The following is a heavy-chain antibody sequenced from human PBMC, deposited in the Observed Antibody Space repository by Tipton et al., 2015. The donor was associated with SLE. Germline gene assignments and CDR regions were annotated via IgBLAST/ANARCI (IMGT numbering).Heavy chain of an antibody. CDR1: GFTFSSYW. V-gene: IGHV3-7*01. CDR3: AREAYSGSYFDY. D-gene: IGHD1-26*01. CDR2: IKQDGSEK. Sequence: GSLRLSCAASGFTFSSYWMSWVRQAPGKGLEWVANIKQDGSEKYYVDSVKGRFTISRDNAKNSLYLQMNSRRAEDTAVYYCAREAYSGSYFDYWGQGTLVTVSS. J-gene: IGHJ4*02.